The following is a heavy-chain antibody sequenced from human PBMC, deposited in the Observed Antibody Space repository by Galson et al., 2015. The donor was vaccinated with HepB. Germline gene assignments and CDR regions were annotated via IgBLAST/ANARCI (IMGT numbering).Heavy chain of an antibody. CDR3: ARDRVPSGDAYYYAMDV. D-gene: IGHD3-10*01. CDR2: ITAGGDVI. V-gene: IGHV3-23*01. CDR1: GFTFSDAW. J-gene: IGHJ6*02. Sequence: SLRLSCAASGFTFSDAWMSWVRQAPGKGLEWVSTITAGGDVIDYADSVKGRFTLSRDNSKNTLFLQMSSLRPEDTAVYYCARDRVPSGDAYYYAMDVWGQGTTVTVS.